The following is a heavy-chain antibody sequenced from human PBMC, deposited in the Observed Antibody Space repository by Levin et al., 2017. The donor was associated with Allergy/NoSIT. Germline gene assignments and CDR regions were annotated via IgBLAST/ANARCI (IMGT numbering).Heavy chain of an antibody. D-gene: IGHD5-12*01. J-gene: IGHJ3*02. CDR3: ARGGLSSGYIRSDAFDI. Sequence: MAGGSLRLSCAASGFTFSNFGMNWVRQAPGKGLEWVSSISSSSSYIYYADSVKGRFTISRDNAKNSLYLQMNSLRAEDTAVYYCARGGLSSGYIRSDAFDIWGQGTMVTVSS. V-gene: IGHV3-21*01. CDR1: GFTFSNFG. CDR2: ISSSSSYI.